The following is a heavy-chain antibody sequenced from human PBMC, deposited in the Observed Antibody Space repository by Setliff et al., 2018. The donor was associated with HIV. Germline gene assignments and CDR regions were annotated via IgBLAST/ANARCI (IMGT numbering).Heavy chain of an antibody. CDR3: ARGADGTTGSTPRYYYYYYMDV. CDR2: ITNGGGSK. D-gene: IGHD1-1*01. CDR1: GFTFGDYY. Sequence: GGSLRLSCVASGFTFGDYYMGWFRQAPGKGLEWVSYITNGGGSKFYADSVRGRFTISRDNAKNSLYLQMNSLRADDTAVYYCARGADGTTGSTPRYYYYYYMDVWGKGTAVTVS. J-gene: IGHJ6*03. V-gene: IGHV3-11*01.